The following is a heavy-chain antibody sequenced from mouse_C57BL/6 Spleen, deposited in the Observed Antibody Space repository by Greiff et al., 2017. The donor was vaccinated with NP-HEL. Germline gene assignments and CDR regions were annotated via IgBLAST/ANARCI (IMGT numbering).Heavy chain of an antibody. CDR3: ARPRSTMITYYAMDY. J-gene: IGHJ4*01. D-gene: IGHD2-4*01. CDR2: INPSNGGT. Sequence: VQLQQPGTELVKPGASVKLSCKASGYTFTSYWMHWVKQRPGQGLEWIGNINPSNGGTNYNEKFKSKATLTVDKSSSTAYMQLSSLTSEDSAVYYCARPRSTMITYYAMDYWGQGTSVTVSS. CDR1: GYTFTSYW. V-gene: IGHV1-53*01.